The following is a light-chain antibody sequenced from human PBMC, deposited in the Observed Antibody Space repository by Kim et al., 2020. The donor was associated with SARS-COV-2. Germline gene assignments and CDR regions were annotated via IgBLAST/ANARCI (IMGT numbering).Light chain of an antibody. J-gene: IGLJ1*01. Sequence: HEVSLSFSGISSNIGGSGVSWYQPLPGTVPKLLMYGNTERPSGIPDRFSGSKSGTSATLDITGLQTGDEADYYCGVWDNSLATYFFGPGTKVTVL. CDR2: GNT. CDR1: SSNIGGSG. CDR3: GVWDNSLATYF. V-gene: IGLV1-51*01.